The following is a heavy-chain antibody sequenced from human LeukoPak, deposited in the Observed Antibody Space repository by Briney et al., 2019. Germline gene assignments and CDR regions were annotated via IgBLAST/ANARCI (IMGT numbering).Heavy chain of an antibody. V-gene: IGHV3-15*01. CDR1: GFTVSSNE. Sequence: PGGSLTLTCAASGFTVSSNEMSWVRQPPGKGLEWVGRIKCNTDGGTKDYAAPVKGRFTISRDDSQYTLYLQMNSLKTEDTAVYYCTTQTDRAYGSGSPWDYYYYYYMDVWGKGTTVTVSS. J-gene: IGHJ6*03. CDR2: IKCNTDGGTK. D-gene: IGHD3-10*01. CDR3: TTQTDRAYGSGSPWDYYYYYYMDV.